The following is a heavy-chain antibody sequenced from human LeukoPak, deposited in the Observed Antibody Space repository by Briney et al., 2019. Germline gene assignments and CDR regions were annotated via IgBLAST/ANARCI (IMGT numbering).Heavy chain of an antibody. CDR1: GYTFTSYG. D-gene: IGHD2-2*01. V-gene: IGHV1-18*01. Sequence: ASVKVSCKASGYTFTSYGISWVRQAPGQGLEWMGWISAYNGNTNYAQKLQGRVTMTTDTSTSTAYMELRSLRSDDTAVYYCARVPDCSSTSCYWAFDIWGQGTMVTVSS. J-gene: IGHJ3*02. CDR3: ARVPDCSSTSCYWAFDI. CDR2: ISAYNGNT.